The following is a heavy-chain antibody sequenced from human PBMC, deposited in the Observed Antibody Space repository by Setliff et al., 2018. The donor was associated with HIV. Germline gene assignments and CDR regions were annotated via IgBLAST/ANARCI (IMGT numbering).Heavy chain of an antibody. CDR1: GFTLSGYS. Sequence: GGSLRLSCAASGFTLSGYSMNWVRQAPGKGLEWVSYISSSSSTIYYADSVKGRFTVSRDNAENSLYLQMSSLRPEDTAVYYCARIYYSGRQTPWGQGTLVTVSS. V-gene: IGHV3-48*01. CDR2: ISSSSSTI. CDR3: ARIYYSGRQTP. J-gene: IGHJ5*02. D-gene: IGHD1-26*01.